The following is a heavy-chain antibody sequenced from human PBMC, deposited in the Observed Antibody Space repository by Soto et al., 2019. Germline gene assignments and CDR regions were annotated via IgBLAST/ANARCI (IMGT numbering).Heavy chain of an antibody. CDR3: ARGKYSSGWPSDY. CDR2: ISSSSSTI. Sequence: EVQLVESGGGLVQPGGSLRLSCAASGFTFSSYSMNWVHQAPGKGLEWVSYISSSSSTIYYADSVKGRFTISRDNAENSLYLQMNSLRDEDTAVYFCARGKYSSGWPSDYWGQGTLVTVSS. J-gene: IGHJ4*02. V-gene: IGHV3-48*02. D-gene: IGHD6-19*01. CDR1: GFTFSSYS.